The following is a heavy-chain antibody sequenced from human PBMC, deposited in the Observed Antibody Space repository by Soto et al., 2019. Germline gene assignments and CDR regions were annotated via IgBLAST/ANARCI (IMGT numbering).Heavy chain of an antibody. CDR2: IYFGGRA. Sequence: QLQLQESGPGLVKPSETLSLTCTVSGGSISSSTYYWGWIRQPPGKGLEWIGSIYFGGRAYYNPALESRVNISVDTSKCQVSLKLSSVTAADTAVYSCARRGGPADFWGQGTLVTVSS. CDR1: GGSISSSTYY. D-gene: IGHD2-15*01. V-gene: IGHV4-39*01. J-gene: IGHJ4*02. CDR3: ARRGGPADF.